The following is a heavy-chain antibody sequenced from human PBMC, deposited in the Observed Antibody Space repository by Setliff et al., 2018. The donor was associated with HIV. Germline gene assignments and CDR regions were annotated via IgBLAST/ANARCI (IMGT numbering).Heavy chain of an antibody. V-gene: IGHV4-61*02. CDR2: IYTSGST. J-gene: IGHJ6*02. CDR3: ASQYYYGSGSYLHYGMDV. Sequence: PSETLSLTCTVSGGSISSGSYYWSWIRQPAGKGLEWIGRIYTSGSTNYNPSPKSRVTISVDTSKNQFSLKLSSVTAADTAVYYCASQYYYGSGSYLHYGMDVWGQGTTVTVSS. CDR1: GGSISSGSYY. D-gene: IGHD3-10*01.